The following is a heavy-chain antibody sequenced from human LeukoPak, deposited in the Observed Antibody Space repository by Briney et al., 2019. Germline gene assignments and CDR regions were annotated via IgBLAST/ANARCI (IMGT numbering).Heavy chain of an antibody. CDR2: IYYSGST. CDR1: GGSISSSSYY. J-gene: IGHJ4*02. V-gene: IGHV4-39*01. Sequence: SSETLSLTCTVSGGSISSSSYYWGWIRQPPGKGLEWIGSIYYSGSTYYNPSLKSRVTISVDTSKNQFSLKLSSVTAADTAVYYCARFVVGGVLLWFGEFVYWGQGTLVTVSS. D-gene: IGHD3-10*01. CDR3: ARFVVGGVLLWFGEFVY.